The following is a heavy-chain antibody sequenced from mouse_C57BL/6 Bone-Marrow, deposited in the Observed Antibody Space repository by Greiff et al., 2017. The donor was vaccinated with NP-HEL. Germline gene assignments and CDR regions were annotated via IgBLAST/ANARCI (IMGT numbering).Heavy chain of an antibody. CDR1: GFNIKDYY. CDR3: ARSDYYGSSLYWYFDV. Sequence: DVKLLESGAELVKPGASVKLSCTASGFNIKDYYMHWVKQRTEQGLEWIGRIDPEDGETKYAPKFQGKATITADTSSNTAYLQLSSLTSEDTAVYYCARSDYYGSSLYWYFDVWGTGTTVTVSS. CDR2: IDPEDGET. V-gene: IGHV14-2*01. J-gene: IGHJ1*03. D-gene: IGHD1-1*01.